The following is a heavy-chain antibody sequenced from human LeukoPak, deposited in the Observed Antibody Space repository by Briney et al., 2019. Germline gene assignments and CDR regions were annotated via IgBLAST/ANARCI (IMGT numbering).Heavy chain of an antibody. CDR3: AREGDSDWFDP. V-gene: IGHV4-59*01. D-gene: IGHD3-16*01. CDR2: IYYSGST. Sequence: SETLSLTCTVPGGSISSYYWSWIRQPPGKGLEWIGYIYYSGSTNYNPSLKSRVTISVDTTKNQFSLKLSSVTAADTAVYYCAREGDSDWFDPWGQGTLVTVSS. J-gene: IGHJ5*02. CDR1: GGSISSYY.